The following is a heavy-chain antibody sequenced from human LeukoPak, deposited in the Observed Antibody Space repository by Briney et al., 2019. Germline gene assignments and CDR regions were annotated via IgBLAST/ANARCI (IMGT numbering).Heavy chain of an antibody. D-gene: IGHD2-2*01. J-gene: IGHJ4*02. CDR3: ARDVDIVVVPAAIAY. V-gene: IGHV4-38-2*02. Sequence: SETLSLTCTVSGYSINSGYYWGWIRQPPGKGLEWIGSFYHSGITYYNPSLKSRVTISVDTSKNQFSLKLSSVTAADTAVYYCARDVDIVVVPAAIAYWGQGTLVTVSS. CDR2: FYHSGIT. CDR1: GYSINSGYY.